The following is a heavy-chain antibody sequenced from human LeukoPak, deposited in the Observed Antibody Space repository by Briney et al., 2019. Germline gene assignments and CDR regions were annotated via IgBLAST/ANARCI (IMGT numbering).Heavy chain of an antibody. V-gene: IGHV1-2*02. J-gene: IGHJ4*02. D-gene: IGHD2-2*02. CDR2: INPNNGGI. Sequence: ASVKVSCKASGYTFTGYYMHWVRQAPGQGLEWMGWINPNNGGINYAQKFQGRVTMTRDTSIGTAYMELSRLRSDDTAVYYCARTESKCTSTSCYTEDYWGQGTLVTVSS. CDR1: GYTFTGYY. CDR3: ARTESKCTSTSCYTEDY.